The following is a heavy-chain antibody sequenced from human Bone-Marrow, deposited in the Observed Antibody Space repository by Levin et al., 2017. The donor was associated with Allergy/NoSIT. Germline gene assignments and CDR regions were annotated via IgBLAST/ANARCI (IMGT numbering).Heavy chain of an antibody. V-gene: IGHV3-48*03. CDR1: GFTFSSYE. Sequence: GGSLRLSCAASGFTFSSYEMNWVRQAPGKGLEWVSYISSSGSTIYYADSVKGRFTISRDNAKNSLYLQMNSLRAEDTAVYYCARFGFTVTTWREGFDYWGQGTLVTVSS. J-gene: IGHJ4*02. D-gene: IGHD4-17*01. CDR3: ARFGFTVTTWREGFDY. CDR2: ISSSGSTI.